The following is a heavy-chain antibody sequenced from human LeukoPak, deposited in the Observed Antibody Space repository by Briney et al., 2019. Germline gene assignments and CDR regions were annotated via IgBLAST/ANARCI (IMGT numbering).Heavy chain of an antibody. Sequence: GGSLRPSCAASGFTFSSYWMSWVRQAPGKGLEWVANIKQDGSEKYYVDSVKGRFTISRDNAKNSLYLQMNSLRAEDTAVYYCAREGYCSGGSCYWVYYFDYWGQGTLVTVSS. V-gene: IGHV3-7*04. CDR2: IKQDGSEK. D-gene: IGHD2-15*01. J-gene: IGHJ4*02. CDR1: GFTFSSYW. CDR3: AREGYCSGGSCYWVYYFDY.